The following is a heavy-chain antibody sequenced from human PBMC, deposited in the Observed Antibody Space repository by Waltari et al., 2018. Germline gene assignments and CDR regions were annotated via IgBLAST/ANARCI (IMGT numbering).Heavy chain of an antibody. CDR2: IYHSGST. Sequence: QVQLQESGPGLVKPSATLSLTCAGSGSSLSSGSYWGLIRHPPGKGLEWIGSIYHSGSTYYNPSLKSRVTISVDTSKNQFSLKLSSVTAADTAVYYCAREGKVEQQLVLGAFDIWGQGTMVTVSS. J-gene: IGHJ3*02. CDR3: AREGKVEQQLVLGAFDI. CDR1: GSSLSSGSY. D-gene: IGHD6-13*01. V-gene: IGHV4-38-2*02.